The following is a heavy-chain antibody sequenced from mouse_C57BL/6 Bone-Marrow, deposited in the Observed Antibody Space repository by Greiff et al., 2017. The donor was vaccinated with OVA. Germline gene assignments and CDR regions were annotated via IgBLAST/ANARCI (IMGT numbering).Heavy chain of an antibody. J-gene: IGHJ2*01. CDR2: INPNNGGT. Sequence: VQLQQSGPELVKPGASVKISCKASGYTFTDYYMNWVKQSHGKSLEWIGDINPNNGGTSYNQKFKGKATLTVDKSSSTAYMELRSLTSEDSAVYYCAREGVGYWGQGTTLTVSS. V-gene: IGHV1-26*01. D-gene: IGHD1-1*02. CDR3: AREGVGY. CDR1: GYTFTDYY.